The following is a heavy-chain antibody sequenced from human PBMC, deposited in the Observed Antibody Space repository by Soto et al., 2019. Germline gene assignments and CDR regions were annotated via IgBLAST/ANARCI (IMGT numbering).Heavy chain of an antibody. J-gene: IGHJ5*02. CDR1: GFTFSDYY. V-gene: IGHV3-11*01. CDR2: ISSSGSTI. D-gene: IGHD1-1*01. CDR3: ARDPLPSSNWNDDPRNWFDP. Sequence: PGGSLRLSCAASGFTFSDYYMSWIRQAPGKGLEWVSYISSSGSTIYYADSVKGRFTISRDNAKSSLYLQMDSLRAEDTAVYYCARDPLPSSNWNDDPRNWFDPWGQGTXVTVSS.